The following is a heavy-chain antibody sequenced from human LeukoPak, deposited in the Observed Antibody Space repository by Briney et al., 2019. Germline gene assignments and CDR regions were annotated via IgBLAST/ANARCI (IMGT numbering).Heavy chain of an antibody. CDR3: ARAPLSAAFDY. CDR1: GGSISSGDYY. Sequence: PSETLSLTCTVSGGSISSGDYYWSWIRQPPGKGLEWIGYIYYSGSTYYNPSLKSRVTIPVDTSKNQFSLKLSSVTAADTAVYYCARAPLSAAFDYWGQGTLVTVSS. V-gene: IGHV4-30-4*01. J-gene: IGHJ4*02. D-gene: IGHD6-13*01. CDR2: IYYSGST.